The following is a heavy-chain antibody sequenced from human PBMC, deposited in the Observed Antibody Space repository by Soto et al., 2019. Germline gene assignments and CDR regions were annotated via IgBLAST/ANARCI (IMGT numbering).Heavy chain of an antibody. CDR1: GCTLTELS. Sequence: ASVKVSCKVSGCTLTELSMHWVRQAPGKGLEWMGGFDPEDGETIYAQKFQGRVTMTEDTSTDTAYMELSSLRSEDTAVYYCAKIYSCYYGMDVWGQGTTVTVSS. CDR3: AKIYSCYYGMDV. V-gene: IGHV1-24*01. CDR2: FDPEDGET. J-gene: IGHJ6*02.